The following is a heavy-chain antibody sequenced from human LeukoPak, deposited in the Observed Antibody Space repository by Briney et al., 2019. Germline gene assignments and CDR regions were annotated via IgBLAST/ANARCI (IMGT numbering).Heavy chain of an antibody. D-gene: IGHD3-16*01. J-gene: IGHJ6*03. Sequence: PGGSLRLSCAASGFTFSDYYLSWIRQPPGKGLEWIGEINHSGGTKYNPSLKSRVTISVDTSKNQFSLKLSSVTAADTAMYYCARVKDPGGYYYYYYMDVWGKGTTVTVSS. CDR3: ARVKDPGGYYYYYYMDV. V-gene: IGHV4-34*01. CDR2: INHSGGT. CDR1: GFTFSDYY.